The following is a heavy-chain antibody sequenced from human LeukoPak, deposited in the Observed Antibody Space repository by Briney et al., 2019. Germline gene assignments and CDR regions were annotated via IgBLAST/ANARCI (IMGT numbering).Heavy chain of an antibody. J-gene: IGHJ4*02. Sequence: GGSLRLSCAASEFTFSNYAMNWVRQAPGKGLEWVSGISGGGGSTYYADSVRGRVTISRDNSKNTLYLQMNSLRADDTAVYYCAKIVKAAPGLFDYWGQGTLVTVS. V-gene: IGHV3-23*01. CDR3: AKIVKAAPGLFDY. D-gene: IGHD6-13*01. CDR2: ISGGGGST. CDR1: EFTFSNYA.